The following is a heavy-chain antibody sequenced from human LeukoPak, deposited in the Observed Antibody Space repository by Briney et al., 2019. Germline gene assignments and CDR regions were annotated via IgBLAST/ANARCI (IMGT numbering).Heavy chain of an antibody. CDR2: ISSSGSTI. CDR1: GFTFSDYY. V-gene: IGHV3-11*01. J-gene: IGHJ4*02. D-gene: IGHD6-19*01. CDR3: ARGRYSSGWYSPYYFDY. Sequence: GSLGLSCAASGFTFSDYYMSWIRQAPGKGLEWVSYISSSGSTIYYADSVKGRFAISRDNAKNSLYLQMNSLRAEDTAVYYCARGRYSSGWYSPYYFDYWGQGTLVTVSS.